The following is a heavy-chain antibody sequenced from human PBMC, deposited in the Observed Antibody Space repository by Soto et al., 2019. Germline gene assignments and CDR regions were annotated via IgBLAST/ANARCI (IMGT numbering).Heavy chain of an antibody. J-gene: IGHJ4*02. D-gene: IGHD1-1*01. CDR2: IDYSGRT. CDR1: GGSISRYY. CDR3: AGTRLGTDY. V-gene: IGHV4-59*01. Sequence: SDALPVTCSGSGGSISRYYWSWIRQPPGKGLEWIGYIDYSGRTNYNPSLKSRVTISVDTSKNQCSLKLSSVTAADTAVYYCAGTRLGTDYWAQGTLVTVS.